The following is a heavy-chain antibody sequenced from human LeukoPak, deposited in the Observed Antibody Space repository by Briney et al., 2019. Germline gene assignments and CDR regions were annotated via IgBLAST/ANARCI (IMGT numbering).Heavy chain of an antibody. J-gene: IGHJ3*02. CDR3: ASHYYDSTGYRRDVFDI. V-gene: IGHV3-23*01. CDR2: ISVSGAST. CDR1: GFPLRNYV. D-gene: IGHD3-22*01. Sequence: SGGSLRLSCAASGFPLRNYVMSWVRQAPGKGLEWVSRISVSGASTYYSDSVKGRFTISRDNSKNTLYLQMNSLRVEDTALYYCASHYYDSTGYRRDVFDIWGQGTMVTVSS.